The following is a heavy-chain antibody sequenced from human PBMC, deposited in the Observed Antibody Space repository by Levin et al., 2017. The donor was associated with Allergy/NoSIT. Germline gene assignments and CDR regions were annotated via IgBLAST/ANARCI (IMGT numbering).Heavy chain of an antibody. CDR3: ARDPVTIVGARGDLDY. CDR1: GFTFNNYG. CDR2: IWYDGSNK. Sequence: GGSLRLSCAASGFTFNNYGMHWVRQAPGKGLEWVAVIWYDGSNKYYVDSVKGRFTISRDNSKNTLYLQMDSLRAEDTAVYYCARDPVTIVGARGDLDYWGQGTLVTVSS. D-gene: IGHD1-26*01. J-gene: IGHJ4*02. V-gene: IGHV3-33*01.